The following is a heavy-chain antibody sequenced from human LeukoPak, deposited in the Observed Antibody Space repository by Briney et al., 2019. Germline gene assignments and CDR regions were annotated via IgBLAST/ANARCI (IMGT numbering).Heavy chain of an antibody. CDR2: IYTSGST. V-gene: IGHV4-4*07. CDR1: GGSISSYY. J-gene: IGHJ6*03. CDR3: ARVVSSWLRPTQSRYYYMDV. Sequence: SETLSLTCTVSGGSISSYYWSWIRQPAGKGLEWIGRIYTSGSTNYNPSLKSRVTMSVDTSKNQFSLKLSSVTAADTAVYYCARVVSSWLRPTQSRYYYMDVWGKGTTVTVSS. D-gene: IGHD6-13*01.